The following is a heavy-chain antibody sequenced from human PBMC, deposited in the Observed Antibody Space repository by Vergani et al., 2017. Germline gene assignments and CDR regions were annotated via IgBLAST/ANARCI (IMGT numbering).Heavy chain of an antibody. CDR1: GSTFSSYA. J-gene: IGHJ4*02. CDR2: ISRSSSTI. Sequence: EVQLVESGGGLVQPGGSLRLSCAASGSTFSSYAMNWVRQAPGKGLEWVSYISRSSSTIYYADSVKGRFTISRDNSKNTLYLQMNSLRAEDTAVYYCAKGTAVAHQHIEYWGQGTLVTVSS. D-gene: IGHD1-7*01. V-gene: IGHV3-48*01. CDR3: AKGTAVAHQHIEY.